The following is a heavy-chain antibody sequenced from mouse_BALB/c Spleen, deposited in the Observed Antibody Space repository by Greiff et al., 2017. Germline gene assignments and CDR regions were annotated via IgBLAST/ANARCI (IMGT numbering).Heavy chain of an antibody. CDR1: GFSLTSYD. V-gene: IGHV2-9-2*01. D-gene: IGHD2-4*01. J-gene: IGHJ4*01. Sequence: QVQLKESGPGLVAPSQSLSITCTVSGFSLTSYDISWVRQPPGKGLEWLGVIWTGGGTNYNSAFMSRLSISKDNSKSQVFLKMTSLQTDYTAIYYSVRFYCDYDDGYYAMDYWGQGTSVTVSS. CDR3: VRFYCDYDDGYYAMDY. CDR2: IWTGGGT.